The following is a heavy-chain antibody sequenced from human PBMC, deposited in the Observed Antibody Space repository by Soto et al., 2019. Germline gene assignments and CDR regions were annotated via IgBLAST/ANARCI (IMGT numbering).Heavy chain of an antibody. CDR3: APLSVSLSGPYGIHV. CDR1: GGSINSSDYL. J-gene: IGHJ6*02. V-gene: IGHV4-39*01. Sequence: SETLSLTCTVSGGSINSSDYLWGWIRQPPGKGLEWIGSIYYSGSTYYNPSLESRVTISVDTSKNQFSLKLTSVTAAHTAVYYCAPLSVSLSGPYGIHVWGQGTTVTVSS. D-gene: IGHD2-15*01. CDR2: IYYSGST.